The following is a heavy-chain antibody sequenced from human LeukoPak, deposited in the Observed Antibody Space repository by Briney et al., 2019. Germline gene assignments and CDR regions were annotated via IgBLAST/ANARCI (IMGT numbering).Heavy chain of an antibody. CDR1: GDSTRSGGYY. Sequence: SETLSLTCTVSGDSTRSGGYYWTWIRQHPGKGLEWIGYIYYSVSTYYNPSLKSRVTMSVDTSKNQFPLKLSSVTAADTAVYYCARVTRGVITFDYWGQGTLVTVSS. D-gene: IGHD3-10*01. CDR2: IYYSVST. V-gene: IGHV4-31*03. CDR3: ARVTRGVITFDY. J-gene: IGHJ4*02.